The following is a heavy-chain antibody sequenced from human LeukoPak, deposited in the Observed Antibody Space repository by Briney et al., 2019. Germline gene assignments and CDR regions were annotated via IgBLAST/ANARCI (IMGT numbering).Heavy chain of an antibody. CDR3: ARLSGYYDEDY. CDR1: GGSISSGDYY. J-gene: IGHJ4*02. V-gene: IGHV4-30-2*03. CDR2: IYYSGST. Sequence: SQTLSLTCTVSGGSISSGDYYWSWIRQPPGKGLEWIGSIYYSGSTYYNPSLKSRVTISVDTSKNQFSLKLSSVTAADTAVYYCARLSGYYDEDYWGQGTLVTVSS. D-gene: IGHD3-22*01.